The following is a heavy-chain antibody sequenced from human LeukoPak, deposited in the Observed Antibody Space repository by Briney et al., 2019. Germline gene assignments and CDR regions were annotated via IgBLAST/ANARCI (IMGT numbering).Heavy chain of an antibody. CDR3: ARRYYYDSSGYYLAHDAFDI. V-gene: IGHV5-51*01. J-gene: IGHJ3*02. Sequence: PGESLRISCKGSGYSFTNYWISWVRQMPGKGLEWMGIIYPGDSETRYSPSFQGQVTISADKSISTAYLQWSSLKASDTAMYYCARRYYYDSSGYYLAHDAFDIWGQGTMVTVSS. D-gene: IGHD3-22*01. CDR1: GYSFTNYW. CDR2: IYPGDSET.